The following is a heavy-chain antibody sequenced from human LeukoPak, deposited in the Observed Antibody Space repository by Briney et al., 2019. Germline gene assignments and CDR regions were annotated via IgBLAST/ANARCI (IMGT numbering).Heavy chain of an antibody. CDR3: ARDSYYSSSSLGFDY. V-gene: IGHV1-46*01. D-gene: IGHD6-6*01. CDR1: GYTLTQFS. CDR2: INPSGGST. Sequence: GASVKVSCKVSGYTLTQFSMHWVRQAPGQGLEWMGVINPSGGSTSYAQKFQGRVTMTRDTSTSTVYMELSSLRSEDTAVYYCARDSYYSSSSLGFDYWGQGTLVTVSS. J-gene: IGHJ4*02.